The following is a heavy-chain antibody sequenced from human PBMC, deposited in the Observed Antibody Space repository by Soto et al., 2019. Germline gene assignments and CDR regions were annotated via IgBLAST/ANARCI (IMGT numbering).Heavy chain of an antibody. J-gene: IGHJ4*02. V-gene: IGHV1-3*01. D-gene: IGHD6-19*01. CDR2: INAGNGNT. CDR3: ARDGAVDGNINFDY. Sequence: VGSVKVSFKACGYPFTSYGFHLVRQAPGQSLEWMGWINAGNGNTRYSQKFQGRVTINRDTSASTAYMELSRLRSEDTAVYYCARDGAVDGNINFDYWGQGTMVTVSS. CDR1: GYPFTSYG.